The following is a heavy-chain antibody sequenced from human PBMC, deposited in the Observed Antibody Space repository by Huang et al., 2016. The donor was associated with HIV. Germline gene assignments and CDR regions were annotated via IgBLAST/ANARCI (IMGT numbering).Heavy chain of an antibody. CDR1: GFAFSSFA. Sequence: QVQLVESGGGVVQPGRSLRLSCAASGFAFSSFAMHWIRQAPGKGLQVLAVISIDGTINNYADSVRGRFTIARDNSKGTAYLQMNSLRPEDTAVYSCARTGSYYYGSGIYHFGDYWGQGTLVTVSS. V-gene: IGHV3-30*01. CDR3: ARTGSYYYGSGIYHFGDY. CDR2: ISIDGTIN. D-gene: IGHD3-10*01. J-gene: IGHJ4*02.